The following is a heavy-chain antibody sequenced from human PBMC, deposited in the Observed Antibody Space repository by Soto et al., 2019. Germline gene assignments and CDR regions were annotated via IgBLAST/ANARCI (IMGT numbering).Heavy chain of an antibody. V-gene: IGHV4-31*03. J-gene: IGHJ6*03. CDR3: ARATPPDFWSGYYTGGLPNYYYYYMDV. CDR1: GGSISSGGYY. D-gene: IGHD3-3*01. Sequence: SETLSLTCTVSGGSISSGGYYWSWIRQHPGKGLEWIGYIYYSGSTYYNPSLKSRVTISVDTSKNQFSLKLSSVTAADTAVYYCARATPPDFWSGYYTGGLPNYYYYYMDVWGKGTTVTVSS. CDR2: IYYSGST.